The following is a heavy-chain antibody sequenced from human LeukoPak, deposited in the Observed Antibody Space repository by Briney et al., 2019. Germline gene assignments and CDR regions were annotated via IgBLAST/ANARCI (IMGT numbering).Heavy chain of an antibody. J-gene: IGHJ3*02. Sequence: SETLSLTCTGSGGSISSYYWSWIRQPPGKGLEWIGYIYYSGGTNYNPSLKSRVTISVDTSKNQFSLRLTSVTAADTAVYYCARVGSITMIVVVIEDAFDIWGQGTMVTVSS. CDR1: GGSISSYY. CDR2: IYYSGGT. D-gene: IGHD3-22*01. CDR3: ARVGSITMIVVVIEDAFDI. V-gene: IGHV4-59*01.